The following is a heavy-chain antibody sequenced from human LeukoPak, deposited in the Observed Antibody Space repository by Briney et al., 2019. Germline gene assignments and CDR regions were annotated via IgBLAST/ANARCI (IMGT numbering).Heavy chain of an antibody. J-gene: IGHJ4*02. CDR3: ARDSHYYDSSGYSFPVDY. CDR2: IIPILGIA. V-gene: IGHV1-69*04. D-gene: IGHD3-22*01. Sequence: SVKVSCKASGGTFSSYAIRWVRQAPGQGLEWMGRIIPILGIANYAQKFQGRVTITADKSTSTAYMELSSLRSEDTAVYYCARDSHYYDSSGYSFPVDYWGQGTLVTVSS. CDR1: GGTFSSYA.